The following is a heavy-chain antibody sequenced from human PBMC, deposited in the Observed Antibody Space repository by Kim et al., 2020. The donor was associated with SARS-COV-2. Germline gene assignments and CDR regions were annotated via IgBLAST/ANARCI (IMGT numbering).Heavy chain of an antibody. D-gene: IGHD2-15*01. CDR2: IIPIFGTT. J-gene: IGHJ6*01. CDR3: ARTHWSRGRSGRYYYCYYG. V-gene: IGHV1-69*13. CDR1: GGTFSSYA. Sequence: SVKVSCKASGGTFSSYAISWVRQAPGQGLEWVGGIIPIFGTTNYAQKFQGRVTITADESTSTAYMELSSLRSEDTAVDYCARTHWSRGRSGRYYYCYYG.